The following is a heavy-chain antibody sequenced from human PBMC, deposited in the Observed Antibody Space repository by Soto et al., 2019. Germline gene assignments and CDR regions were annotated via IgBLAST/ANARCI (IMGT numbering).Heavy chain of an antibody. Sequence: APVKVSCKASGYTFTSYAMHWGRQAPGQRLEWMGWINAGNGNTKYSQKFQGRVTITRDTSASTAYMELSSLRSEDTAVYYCASQPNYDFWSGYYRHFDYWGQGNLVTVS. CDR3: ASQPNYDFWSGYYRHFDY. V-gene: IGHV1-3*01. CDR2: INAGNGNT. CDR1: GYTFTSYA. D-gene: IGHD3-3*01. J-gene: IGHJ4*02.